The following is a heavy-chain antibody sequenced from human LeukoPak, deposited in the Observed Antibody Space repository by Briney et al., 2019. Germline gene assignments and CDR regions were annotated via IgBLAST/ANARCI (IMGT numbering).Heavy chain of an antibody. CDR3: ARELDCSGGSCYSEFDY. Sequence: TGGSLRLSCAASGFTFSSYRMNWVRQAPGKGLEWVSYISSSSSTIYYADSVKGRFTISRDNAKNSLYLQMNSLRAADTAVYYCARELDCSGGSCYSEFDYWGQGTLVTVSS. D-gene: IGHD2-15*01. J-gene: IGHJ4*02. CDR2: ISSSSSTI. V-gene: IGHV3-48*01. CDR1: GFTFSSYR.